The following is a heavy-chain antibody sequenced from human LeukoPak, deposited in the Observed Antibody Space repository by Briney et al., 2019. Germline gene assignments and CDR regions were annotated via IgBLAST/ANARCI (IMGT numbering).Heavy chain of an antibody. Sequence: PGGSLRLSCAASGFTLSSYAMSWVRQAPGKGLEWVSSISSSSSYIYYADSVKGRFTISRDNAKNSLYLQMNSLRAEDTAVYYCARELYNHYDSSGYPDDYWGQGTLVTVSS. CDR3: ARELYNHYDSSGYPDDY. J-gene: IGHJ4*02. V-gene: IGHV3-21*01. CDR1: GFTLSSYA. CDR2: ISSSSSYI. D-gene: IGHD3-22*01.